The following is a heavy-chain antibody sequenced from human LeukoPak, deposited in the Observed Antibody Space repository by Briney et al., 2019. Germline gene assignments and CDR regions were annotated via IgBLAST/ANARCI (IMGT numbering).Heavy chain of an antibody. CDR1: GLTFSNSA. V-gene: IGHV3-23*01. D-gene: IGHD3-16*01. Sequence: PGGSLRLSCEASGLTFSNSAMGWVRQAPGKGLEWVSGVSARGHYTYYADSAKGRFTISRDNSKNTLFLQMNSLRAEDTALYYCVKDGSWGDYYFYFYIDVWGKGTTVTVSS. CDR3: VKDGSWGDYYFYFYIDV. CDR2: VSARGHYT. J-gene: IGHJ6*03.